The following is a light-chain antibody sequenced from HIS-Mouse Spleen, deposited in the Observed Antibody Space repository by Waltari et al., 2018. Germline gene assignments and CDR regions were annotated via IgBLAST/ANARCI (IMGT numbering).Light chain of an antibody. CDR3: QVWDSSSDHVV. CDR1: NIGRKS. J-gene: IGLJ2*01. V-gene: IGLV3-21*03. Sequence: SYVLTQSPSLSVAPGKTARITCGGNNIGRKSVHWYQRKPGQAPVLVVYDVRDRPSGIPERFSGSNSGNTATLTISRVEAGDEADYYCQVWDSSSDHVVFGGGTKLTVL. CDR2: DVR.